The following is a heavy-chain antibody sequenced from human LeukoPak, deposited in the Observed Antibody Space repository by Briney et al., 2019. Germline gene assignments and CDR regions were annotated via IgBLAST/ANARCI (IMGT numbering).Heavy chain of an antibody. CDR3: ARDPDYYDSSGHDY. J-gene: IGHJ4*02. CDR1: GGSISSYY. D-gene: IGHD3-22*01. V-gene: IGHV4-4*07. Sequence: SETLSLTCTVSGGSISSYYWSWIRQPAGKGLEWIGRIYTSGSTNYNPSLKSRVTMSVDTPKNQFSLKLSSVTAADTAVYYCARDPDYYDSSGHDYWGQGTLVTVSS. CDR2: IYTSGST.